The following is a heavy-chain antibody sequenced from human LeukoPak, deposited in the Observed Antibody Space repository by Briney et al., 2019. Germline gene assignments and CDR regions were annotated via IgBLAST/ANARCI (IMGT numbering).Heavy chain of an antibody. D-gene: IGHD5-18*01. J-gene: IGHJ4*02. V-gene: IGHV3-53*01. CDR3: ARDHEYSYGLSFDY. CDR2: TYSGGST. CDR1: GFTVSSNY. Sequence: GGSLRLSCAASGFTVSSNYMSWVRQAPGKGLEWVSVTYSGGSTYYADSVKGRFTISRDNSKNTLYLQMNSLRAEDTAVYYCARDHEYSYGLSFDYWGQGTLVTVSS.